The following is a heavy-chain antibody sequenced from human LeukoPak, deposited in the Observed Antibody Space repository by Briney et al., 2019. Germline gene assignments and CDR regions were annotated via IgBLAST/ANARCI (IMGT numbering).Heavy chain of an antibody. CDR2: ISGSGSST. V-gene: IGHV3-23*01. CDR3: AKVPSTYSSSCY. J-gene: IGHJ4*02. CDR1: AFTFSHYA. D-gene: IGHD6-13*01. Sequence: GRSLRLSCVASAFTFSHYAMTWVSQAAGQGLEWVSTISGSGSSTYYADSVKGRFTISRDNSNNPLYLQMNSLRAEDTAVYYCAKVPSTYSSSCYWGQGTLGTVSS.